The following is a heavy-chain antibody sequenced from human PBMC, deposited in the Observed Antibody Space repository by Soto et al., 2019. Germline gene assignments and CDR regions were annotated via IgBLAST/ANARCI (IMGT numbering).Heavy chain of an antibody. CDR1: GGTFSGYA. CDR2: IIPLLGIT. J-gene: IGHJ1*01. D-gene: IGHD1-20*01. Sequence: SVKVSCKASGGTFSGYAINWVLQAPGQGLEWMGGIIPLLGITDYGQKFQGRITIAADESTGTAYMDLRGLRSEDTAVYYCARDPRSITGTTSSEDFQHWGQGXPVTVYS. CDR3: ARDPRSITGTTSSEDFQH. V-gene: IGHV1-69*13.